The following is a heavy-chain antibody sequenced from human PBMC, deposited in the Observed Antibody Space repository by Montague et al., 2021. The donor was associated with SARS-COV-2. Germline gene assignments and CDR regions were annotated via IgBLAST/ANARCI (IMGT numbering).Heavy chain of an antibody. J-gene: IGHJ3*02. CDR3: ASSGITLTGLDAFDI. CDR2: TYYRSKWDS. V-gene: IGHV6-1*01. CDR1: GDSVSSKSVA. Sequence: CAISGDSVSSKSVAWNWIRQSPSRGLKWLGRTYYRSKWDSDYAESVKRRLVITPDTSKNQVSLQLNSVIPEDTAVYFCASSGITLTGLDAFDIWGQETMVTVSS. D-gene: IGHD3-9*01.